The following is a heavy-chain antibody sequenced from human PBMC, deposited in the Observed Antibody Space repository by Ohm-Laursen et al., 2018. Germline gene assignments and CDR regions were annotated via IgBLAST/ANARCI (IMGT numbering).Heavy chain of an antibody. J-gene: IGHJ6*02. V-gene: IGHV3-23*01. CDR3: AKGIAARAYYYYGMDV. CDR2: ISDSGGST. D-gene: IGHD6-6*01. CDR1: GFTFSSYA. Sequence: SLRLSCAASGFTFSSYAMSWVRQAPGKGLEWVSAISDSGGSTYYADSVKGRFTISRDNSKNTLYLQMNSLRAEDTAVYYCAKGIAARAYYYYGMDVWGQGTTVTVSS.